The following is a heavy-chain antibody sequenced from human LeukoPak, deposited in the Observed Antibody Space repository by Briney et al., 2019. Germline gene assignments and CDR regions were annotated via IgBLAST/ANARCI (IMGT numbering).Heavy chain of an antibody. CDR1: GYTFTSYG. CDR3: ARDPKLGPYRPLDYALDV. V-gene: IGHV1-18*01. CDR2: INAYNGNT. D-gene: IGHD7-27*01. Sequence: ASVKVSCKASGYTFTSYGISWVRQAPGQGLEWMGWINAYNGNTNYAQKLQGRVTMTTDTSTSTAYMELRSLRSDDTAVYYCARDPKLGPYRPLDYALDVWGQGTMVTVSS. J-gene: IGHJ3*01.